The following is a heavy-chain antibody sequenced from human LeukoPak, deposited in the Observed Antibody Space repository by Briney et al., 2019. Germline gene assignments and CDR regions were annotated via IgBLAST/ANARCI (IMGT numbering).Heavy chain of an antibody. J-gene: IGHJ4*02. CDR2: IYYSGST. CDR1: GGSISSGDYY. D-gene: IGHD6-19*01. V-gene: IGHV4-30-4*08. Sequence: KTSETLSLTCTVSGGSISSGDYYWSWTRQPPGKGLEWIGYIYYSGSTYYNPSLKSRVTISVDTSKNQFSLKLSSVTAADTAVYYCARDLSPYSSGFIDYWGQGTLVTVSS. CDR3: ARDLSPYSSGFIDY.